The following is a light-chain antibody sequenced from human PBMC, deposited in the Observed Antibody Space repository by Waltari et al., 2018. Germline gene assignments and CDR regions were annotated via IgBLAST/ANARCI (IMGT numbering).Light chain of an antibody. J-gene: IGKJ4*01. CDR2: GAS. CDR1: QSVSSSY. Sequence: EIVLTQSPGTLSLSPGERATLSCRASQSVSSSYLAWYQQKPGQAPRLLIYGASSRATGIPDRFSGSGSGTDFSLTIDGLQPEDFATYYCLQDYNYPLTFGGGTKVEIK. CDR3: LQDYNYPLT. V-gene: IGKV3D-7*01.